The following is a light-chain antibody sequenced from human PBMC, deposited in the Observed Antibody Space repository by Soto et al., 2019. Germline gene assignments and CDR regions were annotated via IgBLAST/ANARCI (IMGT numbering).Light chain of an antibody. Sequence: ETVMTQSPATLSVSPGERVTLSCRASQSVRTNLVWYQQSPGQPPRLLIYGASARVAGVPDRFSGSGSGTDFNLTISGLQSEDCAVYYCQQYNEWPRTFGQGTKLEIK. V-gene: IGKV3-15*01. J-gene: IGKJ2*01. CDR2: GAS. CDR1: QSVRTN. CDR3: QQYNEWPRT.